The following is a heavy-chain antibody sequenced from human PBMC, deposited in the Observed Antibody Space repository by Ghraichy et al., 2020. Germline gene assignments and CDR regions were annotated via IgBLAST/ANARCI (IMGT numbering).Heavy chain of an antibody. V-gene: IGHV3-23*01. J-gene: IGHJ4*02. CDR2: ISSGGST. CDR3: AKDDTSSWYSTFDY. CDR1: GFTFRNYA. Sequence: GGSLRLSCAASGFTFRNYAMSWVRQAPGKGLEWVSGISSGGSTYYADSVKGRFTISRDNSKNTLFLQMRSLRAEDTAVYYCAKDDTSSWYSTFDYWGQGTLVTASS. D-gene: IGHD6-13*01.